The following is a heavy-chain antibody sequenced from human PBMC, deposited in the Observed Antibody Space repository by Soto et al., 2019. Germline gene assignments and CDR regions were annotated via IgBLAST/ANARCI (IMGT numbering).Heavy chain of an antibody. CDR2: ISSSGSTI. CDR3: ARTTLDATPYFDY. Sequence: GGSLRLSCAASGFTFSDYYMSWIRQAPGKGLEWVSYISSSGSTIYYADSVKGRFTISRDNAKNSLYLQMNSLRAEDTAVYYCARTTLDATPYFDYWGQGTLVTVSS. D-gene: IGHD3-3*01. J-gene: IGHJ4*02. V-gene: IGHV3-11*01. CDR1: GFTFSDYY.